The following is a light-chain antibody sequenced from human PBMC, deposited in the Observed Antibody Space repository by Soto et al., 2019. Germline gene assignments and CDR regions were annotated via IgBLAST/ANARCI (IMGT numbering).Light chain of an antibody. V-gene: IGKV3D-15*01. CDR1: QNIHNH. J-gene: IGKJ4*01. Sequence: DKVVSQSPATLSVSPGERVTLXXRASQNIHNHMSWFLQKPGQTPRXLIYDAIIRAPDVPARFSGSWSGTEFTLTINSLQSEDFAVYYCQQYEAWPLTFGGGTKVDIK. CDR3: QQYEAWPLT. CDR2: DAI.